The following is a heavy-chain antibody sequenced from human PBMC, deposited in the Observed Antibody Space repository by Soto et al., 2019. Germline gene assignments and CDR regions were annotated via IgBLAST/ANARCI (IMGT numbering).Heavy chain of an antibody. Sequence: SVKVSCKASGGTFSSYAISWVRQAPGQGLEWMGGIIPIFGTANYAQKFQGRVTITADESTSTAYMELSSLRTEDTAVYYCARDVSLESITIFDYWGQGTLVTVSS. J-gene: IGHJ4*02. CDR3: ARDVSLESITIFDY. D-gene: IGHD2-21*01. CDR1: GGTFSSYA. CDR2: IIPIFGTA. V-gene: IGHV1-69*13.